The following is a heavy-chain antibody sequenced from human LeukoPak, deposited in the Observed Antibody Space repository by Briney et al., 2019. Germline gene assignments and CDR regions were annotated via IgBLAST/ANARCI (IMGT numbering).Heavy chain of an antibody. CDR2: ISSNGGST. Sequence: GGSLRLSCSASGFTFSSYAMHWVRQTPGKGLEYVSAISSNGGSTYYADSVKGRFTISRDNSKNTLYLQMSSLRAEDTAVYYCVKPTTGTTYYFDYWGQGTLVTVSS. D-gene: IGHD1-1*01. V-gene: IGHV3-64D*09. CDR1: GFTFSSYA. CDR3: VKPTTGTTYYFDY. J-gene: IGHJ4*02.